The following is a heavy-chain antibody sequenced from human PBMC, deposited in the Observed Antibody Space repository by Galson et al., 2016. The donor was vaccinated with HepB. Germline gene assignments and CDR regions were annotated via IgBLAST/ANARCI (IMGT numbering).Heavy chain of an antibody. J-gene: IGHJ5*02. CDR2: ILYDGST. Sequence: SLRLSCAASGFTFSSYPMNWVRQAPGKGLEWVAFILYDGSTYYSDSVKDRFTISRDTSTNTLYLQMNTLRDDDTAIYYCARDFRDGYARCLDTWGQGILVTVSS. D-gene: IGHD5-24*01. CDR3: ARDFRDGYARCLDT. V-gene: IGHV3-30*14. CDR1: GFTFSSYP.